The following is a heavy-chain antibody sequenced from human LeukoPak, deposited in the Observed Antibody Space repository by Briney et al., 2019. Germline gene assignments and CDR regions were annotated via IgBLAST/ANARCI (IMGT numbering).Heavy chain of an antibody. Sequence: PSETLSLTCAVSGGSISSYYWSWIRQPPGKGLEWIGYIYYSGSTNYNPSLKSRVTISVDTSKNQFSLKLSSVTAADTAVYYCAREIAVAGTPYWYFDLWGRGTLVTVSS. CDR1: GGSISSYY. CDR3: AREIAVAGTPYWYFDL. J-gene: IGHJ2*01. D-gene: IGHD6-19*01. V-gene: IGHV4-59*01. CDR2: IYYSGST.